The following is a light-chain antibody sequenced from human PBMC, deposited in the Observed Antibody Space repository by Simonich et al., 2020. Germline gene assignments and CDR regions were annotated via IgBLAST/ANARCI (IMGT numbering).Light chain of an antibody. Sequence: DIQMTQSPSTLSAYVGTRVTNTCRASKSISSLLALYHQKPWKAPKLLIYKASSLESGVPSRFSGSRSGTECTLTISSLQPDDFATYYCQQYNSYSRTFGQGTKVEIK. CDR2: KAS. CDR3: QQYNSYSRT. J-gene: IGKJ1*01. V-gene: IGKV1-5*03. CDR1: KSISSL.